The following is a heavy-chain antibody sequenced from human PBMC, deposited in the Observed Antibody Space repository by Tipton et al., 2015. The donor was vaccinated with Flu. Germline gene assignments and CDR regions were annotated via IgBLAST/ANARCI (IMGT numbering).Heavy chain of an antibody. CDR1: GFTFNNYS. CDR2: ISRSGTTT. Sequence: SLRLSCAASGFTFNNYSMDWVRQAPGKGLEWLSYISRSGTTTYYADSVKGRFTVSRDNARNSLFLQTNSLRAEDTAVYYCATSSGWAYWGQGTLVTVSS. CDR3: ATSSGWAY. J-gene: IGHJ4*02. D-gene: IGHD6-19*01. V-gene: IGHV3-48*04.